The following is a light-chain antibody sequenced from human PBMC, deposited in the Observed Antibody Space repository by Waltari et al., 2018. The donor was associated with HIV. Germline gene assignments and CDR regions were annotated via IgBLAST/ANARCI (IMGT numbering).Light chain of an antibody. CDR2: DVT. CDR3: SSYTSSSTLVV. V-gene: IGLV2-14*03. J-gene: IGLJ2*01. Sequence: QSALTQPASVSGSPGQSLTISCTGIRSDVGGFHYVPWYQHHPGKAPKLMIYDVTSRPSGVSNRFSGSKSGNTASLTISGLQAEDEADYYCSSYTSSSTLVVFGGGTKLTVL. CDR1: RSDVGGFHY.